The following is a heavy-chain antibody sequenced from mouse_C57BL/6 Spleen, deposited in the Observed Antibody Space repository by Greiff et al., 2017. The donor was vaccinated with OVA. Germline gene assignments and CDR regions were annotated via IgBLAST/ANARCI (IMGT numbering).Heavy chain of an antibody. J-gene: IGHJ4*01. CDR2: IDPSDSET. Sequence: QVQLQQPGAELVRPGSSVKLSCKASGYTFTSYWMHWVKQRPIQGLEWIGNIDPSDSETHYTQKFKDKATLTVDKSSSTAYMQLSSLTSEDSAVYYCARSGRQGNYAMDYWGQGTSVTVSS. D-gene: IGHD2-12*01. CDR3: ARSGRQGNYAMDY. CDR1: GYTFTSYW. V-gene: IGHV1-52*01.